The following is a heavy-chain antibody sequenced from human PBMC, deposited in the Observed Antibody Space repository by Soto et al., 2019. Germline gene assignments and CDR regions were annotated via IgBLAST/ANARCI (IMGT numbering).Heavy chain of an antibody. CDR2: IYYSGST. V-gene: IGHV4-59*01. J-gene: IGHJ4*02. CDR1: GGSISSYY. D-gene: IGHD3-3*02. CDR3: ARESPISSARSLGFDY. Sequence: SETLCVTCIFSGGSISSYYWDWIRQPPGKGLDWIGYIYYSGSTNYNPSLKSRVTISVDTSKNQFSLKLSSVTAADTAVYYCARESPISSARSLGFDYWGQGTLVTVSS.